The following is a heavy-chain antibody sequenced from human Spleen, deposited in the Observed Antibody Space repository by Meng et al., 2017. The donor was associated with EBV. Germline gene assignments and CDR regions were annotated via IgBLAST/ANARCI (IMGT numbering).Heavy chain of an antibody. D-gene: IGHD2-21*01. CDR1: GFTVSRNY. V-gene: IGHV3-53*01. CDR3: ARAIQRLLYFDY. Sequence: GQRFVSGGGVIQSGGYLRLSCAASGFTVSRNYMTWVRQTPGKGLEWVSVIYSGGSTYYADSVKGRFTISRDNSKNTLYLQMNSLRAEDTAVYYCARAIQRLLYFDYWGQGTLVTVSS. J-gene: IGHJ4*02. CDR2: IYSGGST.